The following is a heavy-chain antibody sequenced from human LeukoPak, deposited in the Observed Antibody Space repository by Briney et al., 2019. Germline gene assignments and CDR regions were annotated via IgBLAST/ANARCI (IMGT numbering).Heavy chain of an antibody. Sequence: GGSLRLSCAASGFTFSRHSMNWVRQAPGKGLEWVSSISSSSSYIYYADSVKGRFTISRDNARNSPDLQMNSLRAEDTAVYYCARESTNIVADLDFWGQGTLVSVSS. J-gene: IGHJ4*02. D-gene: IGHD5-12*01. CDR1: GFTFSRHS. CDR3: ARESTNIVADLDF. V-gene: IGHV3-21*01. CDR2: ISSSSSYI.